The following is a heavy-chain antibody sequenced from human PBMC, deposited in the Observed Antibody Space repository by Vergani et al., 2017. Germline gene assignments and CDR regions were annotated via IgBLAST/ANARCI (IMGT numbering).Heavy chain of an antibody. CDR1: GYTFTGYY. CDR2: INPNSGGT. CDR3: ARAVAGYSSCWYVSSY. J-gene: IGHJ4*02. D-gene: IGHD6-19*01. V-gene: IGHV1-2*02. Sequence: QVQLVQSGAEVKKPGASVKVSCKASGYTFTGYYMHWVRQAPGQGLEWMGWINPNSGGTNYAQKFQGRATMTRDTSISTAYMELSRLRSDDTAVYYCARAVAGYSSCWYVSSYWGQGTLVTVSS.